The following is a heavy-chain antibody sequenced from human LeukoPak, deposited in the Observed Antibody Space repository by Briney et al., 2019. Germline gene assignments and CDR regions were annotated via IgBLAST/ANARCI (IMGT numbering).Heavy chain of an antibody. D-gene: IGHD3-10*01. Sequence: AGGSLRLSCAASGFTFSSYGMHWVRQAPGKGLEWMAFIRSDGSNKYYADSVKGRFTISRDNSKNTLYLQMNSLRAEDTAVYYCAKNMVRGVIMSSSFDYWGQGTLVTVSS. V-gene: IGHV3-30*02. CDR3: AKNMVRGVIMSSSFDY. CDR2: IRSDGSNK. J-gene: IGHJ4*02. CDR1: GFTFSSYG.